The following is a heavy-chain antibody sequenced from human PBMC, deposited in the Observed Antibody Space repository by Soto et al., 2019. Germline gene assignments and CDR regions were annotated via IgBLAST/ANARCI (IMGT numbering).Heavy chain of an antibody. D-gene: IGHD3-10*01. CDR2: ISGSGGST. V-gene: IGHV3-23*01. CDR1: GFTFTTYA. CDR3: AKDSVFYYGSGSPHYFDY. J-gene: IGHJ4*02. Sequence: EVQLLESGGGLVQPGGSLRLSCAAAGFTFTTYAMSWVRQAPGKGLEWVSVISGSGGSTHYADSVKGRFTITRDNSKNTLYLQMNCLRAEDTAVYYCAKDSVFYYGSGSPHYFDYWGQGTLVTVSS.